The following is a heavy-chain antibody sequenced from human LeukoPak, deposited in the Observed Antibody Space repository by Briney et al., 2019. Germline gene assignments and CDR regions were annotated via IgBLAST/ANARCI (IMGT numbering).Heavy chain of an antibody. J-gene: IGHJ6*03. CDR2: INPNSGGT. V-gene: IGHV1-2*02. CDR1: GYTFTGYY. D-gene: IGHD3-16*01. Sequence: GASVKVSCKASGYTFTGYYMHWVRQAPGQGLEWMGWINPNSGGTNYAQKFQGRVTMTRDTSISTAYMELSRLRSDDTAVYYCAVLSDFLYYYMDVWGQGTLVTVSS. CDR3: AVLSDFLYYYMDV.